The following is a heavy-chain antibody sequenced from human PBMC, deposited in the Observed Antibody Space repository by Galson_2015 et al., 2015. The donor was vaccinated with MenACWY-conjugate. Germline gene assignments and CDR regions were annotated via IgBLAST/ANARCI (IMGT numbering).Heavy chain of an antibody. D-gene: IGHD6-19*01. CDR3: ASPIAVAGISPDVFDY. V-gene: IGHV1-3*01. Sequence: SVKVSCKASGGTFSSYAISWVRQAPGQRLEWMGWINAGNGNTKYSQKFQGRVTITRDTSASTAYMELSSLRSEDTAVYYCASPIAVAGISPDVFDYWGQGTLVTVSS. CDR2: INAGNGNT. CDR1: GGTFSSYA. J-gene: IGHJ4*02.